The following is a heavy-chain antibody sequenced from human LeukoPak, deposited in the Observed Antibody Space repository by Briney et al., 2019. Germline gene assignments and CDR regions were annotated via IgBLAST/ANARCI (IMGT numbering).Heavy chain of an antibody. CDR3: ARSTGNCSGGSCFPSFGYYYYMDV. J-gene: IGHJ6*03. D-gene: IGHD2-15*01. CDR1: GDSISSSSYY. V-gene: IGHV4-39*07. Sequence: SETLSLTCTVSGDSISSSSYYWGWIRQPPGKGLEWIGSSYYSGSTYYNPSLQSQVTISVDTSKNQFSLKLSSVIAADTAVYYCARSTGNCSGGSCFPSFGYYYYMDVWGKGTTVTISS. CDR2: SYYSGST.